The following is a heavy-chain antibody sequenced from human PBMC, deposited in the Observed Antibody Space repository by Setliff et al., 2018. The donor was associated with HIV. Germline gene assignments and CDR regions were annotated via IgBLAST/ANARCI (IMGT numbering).Heavy chain of an antibody. CDR2: IYYSGST. J-gene: IGHJ4*02. D-gene: IGHD1-26*01. Sequence: PSETLSLTCTVSGGSITGHYWGWIRQPPGKGLKWIDSIYYSGSTYYNPSLKSRVTMSVDRSKKQFSLRLNSVTAADTAVYFCASGGHRLHDYWGQGTLVTVSS. V-gene: IGHV4-39*01. CDR3: ASGGHRLHDY. CDR1: GGSITGHY.